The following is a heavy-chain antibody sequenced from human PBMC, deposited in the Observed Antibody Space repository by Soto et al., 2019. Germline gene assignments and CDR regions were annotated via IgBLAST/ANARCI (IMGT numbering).Heavy chain of an antibody. CDR2: ISWNSGII. CDR1: GFTFDDYA. Sequence: EVQLVESGGGLVQPGRSLRLSCAASGFTFDDYAMHWVRQAPGKGLEWVSGISWNSGIIDYAGSVKGRFTIYRDNAKNSLYLQMNSLRAEDTALYYCAKGYSYGVLEPLGYWGQGTLVTVSS. D-gene: IGHD5-18*01. V-gene: IGHV3-9*01. CDR3: AKGYSYGVLEPLGY. J-gene: IGHJ4*02.